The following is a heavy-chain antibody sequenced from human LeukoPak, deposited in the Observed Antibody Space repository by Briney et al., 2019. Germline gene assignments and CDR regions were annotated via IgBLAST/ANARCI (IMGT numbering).Heavy chain of an antibody. CDR2: IYYSGST. CDR3: ARRIAIGYWYFDL. J-gene: IGHJ2*01. CDR1: GGSISTYY. Sequence: SETLSLTCTVSGGSISTYYWSWIRQPPGKGLEWIGYIYYSGSTNYNPSLKSRVTTSVDTSKNQFSLKLSSVTAADTAMYYCARRIAIGYWYFDLWGRGTLVTVSS. D-gene: IGHD2/OR15-2a*01. V-gene: IGHV4-59*08.